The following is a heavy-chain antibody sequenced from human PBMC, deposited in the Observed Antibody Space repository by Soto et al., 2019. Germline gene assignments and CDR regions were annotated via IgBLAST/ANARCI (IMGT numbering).Heavy chain of an antibody. J-gene: IGHJ4*02. CDR2: FDPEDGET. D-gene: IGHD3-10*01. Sequence: ASVKVSCKVSEYTLTELTMHWVRQAPGKGLEWMGGFDPEDGETIYAQKFQGRITMTEDTSTDTAYMQLSSLRSEDTAVYYCATVMVRGVIVGFDYWGQGTLVTVYS. V-gene: IGHV1-24*01. CDR1: EYTLTELT. CDR3: ATVMVRGVIVGFDY.